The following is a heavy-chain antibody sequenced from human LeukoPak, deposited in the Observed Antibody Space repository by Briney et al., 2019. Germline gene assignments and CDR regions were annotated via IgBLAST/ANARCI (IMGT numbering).Heavy chain of an antibody. J-gene: IGHJ5*02. Sequence: GGSLRLSCAASGFTFSSYWMSWVRQAPGKGLEWVGFIRSKAYGGTTEYAASVKGRFTISRDDSKSIAYLQMNSLKTEDTAVYYCTRAKGGYSSGWYWFDPWGQGTLVTVSS. CDR2: IRSKAYGGTT. CDR3: TRAKGGYSSGWYWFDP. V-gene: IGHV3-49*04. D-gene: IGHD6-19*01. CDR1: GFTFSSYW.